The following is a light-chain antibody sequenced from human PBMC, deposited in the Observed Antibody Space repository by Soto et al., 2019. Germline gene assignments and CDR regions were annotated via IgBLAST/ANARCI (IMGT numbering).Light chain of an antibody. J-gene: IGKJ4*01. V-gene: IGKV1-5*03. CDR2: KAS. CDR3: QQYDSSPLT. CDR1: QSISSW. Sequence: DTRMTQSPSTLSASVGDRVTITCRASQSISSWLAWYQQKSGKAPKLLIYKASTLHSGVPSSFSGRGSGSVFTLTISSLQPDVFATYYCQQYDSSPLTCVEGTKVEIK.